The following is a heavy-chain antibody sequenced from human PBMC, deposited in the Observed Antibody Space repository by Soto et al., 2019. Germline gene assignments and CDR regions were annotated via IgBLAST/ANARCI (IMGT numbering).Heavy chain of an antibody. J-gene: IGHJ4*02. CDR1: GFTFRSYA. V-gene: IGHV3-23*01. D-gene: IGHD2-15*01. CDR2: ISASGGTS. Sequence: PGGSLRLSCAASGFTFRSYALSWVRQAPGKGLEWVSVISASGGTSYYADSVKGRFSISRDDAKNTLYLQMNSLRVEDTAVYYCAKEAHGSSEYYFDYWGQGTLVTVSS. CDR3: AKEAHGSSEYYFDY.